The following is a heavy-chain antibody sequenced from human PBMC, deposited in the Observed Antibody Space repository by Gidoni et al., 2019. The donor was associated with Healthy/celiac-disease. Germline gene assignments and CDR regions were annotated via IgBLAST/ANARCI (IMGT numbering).Heavy chain of an antibody. CDR1: GGTFSSYA. CDR3: ARDAMITRFDP. Sequence: QVQLVHSVAEVKKPGSSVKFSCKASGGTFSSYAISWVREAPGQGLEWMGRIIPILGIANDEQKFQGRVKITADKSTSTAYMELSSLRSEDTAVYYCARDAMITRFDPWGQGTLVTVSS. J-gene: IGHJ5*02. D-gene: IGHD3-22*01. CDR2: IIPILGIA. V-gene: IGHV1-69*09.